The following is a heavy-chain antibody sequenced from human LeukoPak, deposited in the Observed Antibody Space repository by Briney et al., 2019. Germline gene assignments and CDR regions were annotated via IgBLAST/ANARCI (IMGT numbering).Heavy chain of an antibody. V-gene: IGHV1-2*02. CDR2: INPNSGGK. Sequence: ASVKVSRKASGYTYTGYYMHWVRQAPGQGLEWMGWINPNSGGKNYAQKFQGRATMTTDTSISTTYMELRRLRSDDTAVYYCARDRGGDFWSGCSSWHSYYYMDVWGKGTTVTVSS. CDR1: GYTYTGYY. J-gene: IGHJ6*03. D-gene: IGHD3-3*01. CDR3: ARDRGGDFWSGCSSWHSYYYMDV.